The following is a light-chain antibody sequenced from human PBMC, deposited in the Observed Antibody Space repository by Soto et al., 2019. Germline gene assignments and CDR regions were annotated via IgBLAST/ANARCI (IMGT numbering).Light chain of an antibody. CDR3: SSYTSSGTWV. J-gene: IGLJ7*01. CDR2: QVS. CDR1: SSDVGSYNR. V-gene: IGLV2-18*02. Sequence: QSALSQPPSVSGSRGQSVTISCTGTSSDVGSYNRVSWYQQPPGTAPKLMICQVSNRPSGVPDRFSGSKSGNTASLTISGLQAEDEADYYCSSYTSSGTWVFGGGTQLTVL.